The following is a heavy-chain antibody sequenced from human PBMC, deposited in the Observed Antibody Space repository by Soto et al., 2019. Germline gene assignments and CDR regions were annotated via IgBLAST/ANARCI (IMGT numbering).Heavy chain of an antibody. J-gene: IGHJ6*02. Sequence: GASVKVSCKASGGTFSSYAISWVRQAPGQGLEWMGGIIPIFGTANYAQKFQGRVTITADESTSTAYMELSSLRSEDTAVYYCAFAPIIFFWGVYYPLGSRAVGGQGPTVPVPS. CDR2: IIPIFGTA. V-gene: IGHV1-69*13. CDR3: AFAPIIFFWGVYYPLGSRAV. CDR1: GGTFSSYA. D-gene: IGHD3-3*01.